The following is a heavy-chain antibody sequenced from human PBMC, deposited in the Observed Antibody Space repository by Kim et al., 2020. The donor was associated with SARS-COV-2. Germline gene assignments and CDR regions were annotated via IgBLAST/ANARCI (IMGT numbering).Heavy chain of an antibody. CDR2: IYYSGST. J-gene: IGHJ3*02. Sequence: SETLSLTCTVSGGSISSYYWSWIRQPPGKGLEWIGYIYYSGSTNYNPSLKSRVTISVDTSKNQFSLKLSSVTAADTAVYYCARAHKKTIFGVVGAVDIWGQGTMVTVSS. CDR3: ARAHKKTIFGVVGAVDI. V-gene: IGHV4-59*13. D-gene: IGHD3-3*01. CDR1: GGSISSYY.